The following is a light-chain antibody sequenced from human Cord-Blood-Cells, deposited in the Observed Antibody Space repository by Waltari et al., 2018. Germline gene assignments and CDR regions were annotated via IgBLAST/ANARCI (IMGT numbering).Light chain of an antibody. CDR2: EVS. CDR1: SSDVGSYNL. J-gene: IGLJ3*02. V-gene: IGLV2-23*02. Sequence: QSALTQPASVSGSPGQSITISCPGTSSDVGSYNLVSWYQQHPGKAPKLMIYEVSKRPSGVSNRFSGSKSGNTASLTSSGLQAEDEADYYCCSYAGSSTWVFGGGTKLTVL. CDR3: CSYAGSSTWV.